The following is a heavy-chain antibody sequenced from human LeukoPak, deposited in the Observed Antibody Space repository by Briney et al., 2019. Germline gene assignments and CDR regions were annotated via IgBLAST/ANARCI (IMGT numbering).Heavy chain of an antibody. D-gene: IGHD4-17*01. CDR2: ISSNGGST. Sequence: GGSLRLSCAASGFTFSSYAMHWVRQAPGKGLEYVSAISSNGGSTYYANSVKGRFTISRDNSKNTLYLQMGSLRAEDMAVYYCARGKSVTTWFDYWGQGTLVTVSS. CDR3: ARGKSVTTWFDY. V-gene: IGHV3-64*01. CDR1: GFTFSSYA. J-gene: IGHJ4*02.